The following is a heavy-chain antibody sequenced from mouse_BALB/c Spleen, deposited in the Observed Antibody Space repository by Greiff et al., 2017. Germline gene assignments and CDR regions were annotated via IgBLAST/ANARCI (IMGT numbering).Heavy chain of an antibody. J-gene: IGHJ2*01. CDR1: GFTFSSYT. CDR2: ISNGGGST. Sequence: DVMLVESGGGLVQPGGSLKLSCAASGFTFSSYTMSWVRQTPEKRLEWVAYISNGGGSTYYPDTVKGRFTISRDNAKNTLYLQMSSLKSEDTAMYYCARQLGDYWGQGTTLTVSS. D-gene: IGHD4-1*01. CDR3: ARQLGDY. V-gene: IGHV5-12-2*01.